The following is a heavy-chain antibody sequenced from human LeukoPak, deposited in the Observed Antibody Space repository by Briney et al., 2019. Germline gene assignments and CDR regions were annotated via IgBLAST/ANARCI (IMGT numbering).Heavy chain of an antibody. D-gene: IGHD3-10*01. CDR3: TKDDGGSPPDAFDI. CDR1: RFTFSSYS. J-gene: IGHJ3*02. Sequence: GGSLRLSCAASRFTFSSYSMNWVRQAPGKGLEWVSPISYSGGSTYYADSVKGRFAISRDSSKNTLYLQVNGLRGEDTAVYYCTKDDGGSPPDAFDIWGRGTLVSVSS. CDR2: ISYSGGST. V-gene: IGHV3-23*01.